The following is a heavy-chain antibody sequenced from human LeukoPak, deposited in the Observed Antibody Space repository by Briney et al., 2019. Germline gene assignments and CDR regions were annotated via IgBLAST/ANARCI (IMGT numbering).Heavy chain of an antibody. CDR2: IYYSGST. V-gene: IGHV4-59*01. CDR1: GGSISSYY. Sequence: SETLSLTCTVSGGSISSYYWSWIRQPPGKGPEWIGYIYYSGSTNYNPSLKSRGTISVDTSNNQFSLKLTSVTAADTAVHYCARSGRGNSAGFDCGGQGTLVTVS. J-gene: IGHJ4*02. CDR3: ARSGRGNSAGFDC. D-gene: IGHD3-10*01.